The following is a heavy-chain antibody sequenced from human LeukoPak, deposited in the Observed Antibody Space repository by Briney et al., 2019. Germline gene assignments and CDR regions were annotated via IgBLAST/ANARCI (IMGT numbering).Heavy chain of an antibody. V-gene: IGHV1-8*01. D-gene: IGHD6-13*01. J-gene: IGHJ3*02. CDR2: MNPSSGNT. CDR1: GYTFTSYD. CDR3: ARLGGRYSSSWHDAFDI. Sequence: ASVKVSCKASGYTFTSYDINWVRQATGQGLEWMGWMNPSSGNTGYAQKFQGRVTMTRNTSISTAYMELSSLRSEDTAVYYCARLGGRYSSSWHDAFDIWGQGTMVTVSS.